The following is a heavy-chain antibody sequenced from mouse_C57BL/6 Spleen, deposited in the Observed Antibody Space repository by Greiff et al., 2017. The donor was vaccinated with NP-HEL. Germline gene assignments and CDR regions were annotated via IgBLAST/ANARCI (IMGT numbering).Heavy chain of an antibody. CDR1: GYTFTSYW. D-gene: IGHD1-1*01. CDR3: ARSDYYGRPLFDY. J-gene: IGHJ2*01. Sequence: QVQLQQPGAELVRPGSSVKLSCKASGYTFTSYWLDWVKQRPGHGLEWIGNLYPSDSETHYNQKFKDKATLTVDKSSSPAYLPLSSLTSEDSAVYYCARSDYYGRPLFDYWGQGTTLTVAS. CDR2: LYPSDSET. V-gene: IGHV1-61*01.